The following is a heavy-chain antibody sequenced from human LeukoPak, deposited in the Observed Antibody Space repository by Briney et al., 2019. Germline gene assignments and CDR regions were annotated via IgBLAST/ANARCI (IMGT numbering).Heavy chain of an antibody. CDR3: AKMVVTTSDDAFDI. CDR2: IRYDGSDK. CDR1: GFTFSDSA. D-gene: IGHD2-21*02. J-gene: IGHJ3*02. Sequence: GGSLRLSCAASGFTFSDSAMHWVRQASGKGLEWVAFIRYDGSDKYYADSVKGRFTISRDNSKNTLYLQMNSLRGEDTAVYYCAKMVVTTSDDAFDIWGQGTMVTVSS. V-gene: IGHV3-30*02.